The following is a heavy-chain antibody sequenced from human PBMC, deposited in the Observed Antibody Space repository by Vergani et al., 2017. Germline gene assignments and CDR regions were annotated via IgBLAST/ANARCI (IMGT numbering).Heavy chain of an antibody. CDR3: ARHLAYCGGDCYPYYYGMDV. CDR2: IYYRGST. Sequence: QLQLQASGPGLVKPSETLSLTCTVSGGSISSSSYYWGWIRQHPGKGLEWIGSIYYRGSTYYNPSLKSRVTISVDTSKNQFSLKLSSVTAADTAVYYCARHLAYCGGDCYPYYYGMDVWGQGTTVTVSS. J-gene: IGHJ6*02. CDR1: GGSISSSSYY. V-gene: IGHV4-39*01. D-gene: IGHD2-21*02.